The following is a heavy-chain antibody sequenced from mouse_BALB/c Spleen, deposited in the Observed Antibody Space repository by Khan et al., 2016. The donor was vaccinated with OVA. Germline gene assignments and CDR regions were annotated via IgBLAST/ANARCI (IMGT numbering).Heavy chain of an antibody. CDR2: ISSGGHYT. CDR1: GFTFSSYA. V-gene: IGHV5-9-3*01. CDR3: ARSLVDYYAMDY. D-gene: IGHD2-2*01. J-gene: IGHJ4*01. Sequence: EVELVESGGGLVKPGGSLKLSCSASGFTFSSYAMSWVRQTPEKRLEWVATISSGGHYTFYPDSVKGRFTIYRDNAKNTLYLQMSSLSSEDTAMYYCARSLVDYYAMDYWGQGTSVTVSS.